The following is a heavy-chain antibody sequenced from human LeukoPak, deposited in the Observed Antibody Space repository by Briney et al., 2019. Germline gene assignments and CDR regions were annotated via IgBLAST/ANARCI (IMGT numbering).Heavy chain of an antibody. V-gene: IGHV6-1*01. CDR2: TYYRSKWYN. CDR1: GDSVFSNSS. Sequence: SQTLSLTCAISGDSVFSNSSWNWIRQSPSRGLEWLGRTYYRSKWYNDYGVSVKSRINVNPDTSKNQFSLQLNSVTPEDTAVYYCARGKGWFDPWGQGTLVTVSS. CDR3: ARGKGWFDP. J-gene: IGHJ5*02.